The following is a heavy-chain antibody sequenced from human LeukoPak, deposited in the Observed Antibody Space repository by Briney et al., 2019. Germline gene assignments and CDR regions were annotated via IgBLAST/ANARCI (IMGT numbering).Heavy chain of an antibody. D-gene: IGHD3-10*01. CDR3: ARVFGGPHNWFDP. J-gene: IGHJ5*02. Sequence: SETLSLTCTVSGGSISSSSYYWGWIRQPPGKGLEWIGSIYYSGSTYYNPSLKSRVTISVDTSKNQFSLKLSSVTAADTAVYYCARVFGGPHNWFDPWGQGTLVTVSS. CDR1: GGSISSSSYY. CDR2: IYYSGST. V-gene: IGHV4-39*07.